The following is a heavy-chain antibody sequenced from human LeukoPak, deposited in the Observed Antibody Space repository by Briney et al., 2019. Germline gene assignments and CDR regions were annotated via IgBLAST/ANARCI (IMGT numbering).Heavy chain of an antibody. D-gene: IGHD2-2*02. CDR3: ARAQGDCSSTSCYTSWFDP. CDR2: IIPIFGTA. Sequence: ASVKVSCKASGYTFTTYPMHWVRQAPGQGLEWMGGIIPIFGTANYAQKFQGRVTITADESTSTAYMELSSLRSEDTAVYYCARAQGDCSSTSCYTSWFDPWGQGTLVTVSS. V-gene: IGHV1-69*13. CDR1: GYTFTTYP. J-gene: IGHJ5*02.